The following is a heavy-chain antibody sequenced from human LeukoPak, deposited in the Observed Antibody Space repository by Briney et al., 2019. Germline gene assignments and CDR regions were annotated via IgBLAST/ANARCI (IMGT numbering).Heavy chain of an antibody. CDR1: GYTFTGYY. CDR3: ARAPPLRLKGVADY. V-gene: IGHV1-2*02. D-gene: IGHD3-10*01. Sequence: AASVKVSCKASGYTFTGYYMHWVRQAPGQGLEWMGWINPNSRGTDYAQKFQGRVTMTRDTSITTAYMELSRLTSDDTAVYYCARAPPLRLKGVADYWGQGTLVTVSS. CDR2: INPNSRGT. J-gene: IGHJ4*02.